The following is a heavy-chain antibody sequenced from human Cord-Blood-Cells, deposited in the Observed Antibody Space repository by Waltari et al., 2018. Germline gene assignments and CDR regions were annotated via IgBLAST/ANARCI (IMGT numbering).Heavy chain of an antibody. D-gene: IGHD2-2*01. J-gene: IGHJ5*02. V-gene: IGHV4-34*01. Sequence: QVQLQQWGAGLLKPSETLSLTCAVYGGSFSGYYWSWIPQPPDTGLEWIGEINHSGSTNYNPSLKSRVTISVDTSKNQFSLKLSSVTAADTVVYYCARHGAGYCSSTSCYENWFDPWGQGTLVTVSS. CDR2: INHSGST. CDR3: ARHGAGYCSSTSCYENWFDP. CDR1: GGSFSGYY.